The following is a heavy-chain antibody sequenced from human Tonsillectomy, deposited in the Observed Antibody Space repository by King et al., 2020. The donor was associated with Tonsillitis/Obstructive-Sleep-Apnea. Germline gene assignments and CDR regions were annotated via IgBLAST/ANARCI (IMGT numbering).Heavy chain of an antibody. CDR3: ERVDCSSTSCKMLYYYYMDV. Sequence: VQLQESGPGLVKPSETLSLTCTVSGGSISSYYWSWIRQPPGKGLEWIGYIYYSGSTNYNPSLKSRVTISVDTSKNQFSLKLSSVTAADTAVYYCERVDCSSTSCKMLYYYYMDVWGKGTTVTVSS. V-gene: IGHV4-59*01. CDR2: IYYSGST. J-gene: IGHJ6*03. D-gene: IGHD2-2*01. CDR1: GGSISSYY.